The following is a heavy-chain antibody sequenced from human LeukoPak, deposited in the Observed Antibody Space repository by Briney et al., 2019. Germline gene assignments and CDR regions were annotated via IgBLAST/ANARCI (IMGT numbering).Heavy chain of an antibody. CDR2: INHSGST. J-gene: IGHJ6*02. D-gene: IGHD1-26*01. Sequence: SETLSLTRAVYGGSFSGYYWSWIRQPPGKGLEWIGEINHSGSTNYNPSLKSRVTISVDTSKNQFSLRLSSVTAADTAVYYCARGETYSGSYLFGMDVWGQGTTVTVSS. CDR1: GGSFSGYY. CDR3: ARGETYSGSYLFGMDV. V-gene: IGHV4-34*01.